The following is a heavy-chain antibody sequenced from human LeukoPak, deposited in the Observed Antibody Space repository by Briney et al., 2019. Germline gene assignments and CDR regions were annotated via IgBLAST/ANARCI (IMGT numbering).Heavy chain of an antibody. CDR1: GGSINSYY. CDR2: IHYSGST. Sequence: SETLSLTCTVSGGSINSYYWSWIRQPPGKGLEWIGYIHYSGSTNYNPSLKSRVTTSVDSSKNQFSLKLGSVTAADTAVYYCARGPPDVDYAFDIWGQGTLVTVSS. J-gene: IGHJ3*02. V-gene: IGHV4-59*01. D-gene: IGHD4-17*01. CDR3: ARGPPDVDYAFDI.